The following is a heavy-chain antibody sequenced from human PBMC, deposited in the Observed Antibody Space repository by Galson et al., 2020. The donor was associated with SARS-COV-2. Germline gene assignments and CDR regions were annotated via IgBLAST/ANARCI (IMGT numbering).Heavy chain of an antibody. J-gene: IGHJ6*02. V-gene: IGHV4-34*01. CDR1: GGSFSGYF. CDR3: ARVDVVRGYGMDV. D-gene: IGHD3-10*02. Sequence: SQASETLSLTCAVYGGSFSGYFWSWIRQPPGKGLEWIGKIDHVGVTNYNPSLKSRVTISVDTSKNQFSLELSSVTAADTAVYYRARVDVVRGYGMDVWSQGTTVTVSS. CDR2: IDHVGVT.